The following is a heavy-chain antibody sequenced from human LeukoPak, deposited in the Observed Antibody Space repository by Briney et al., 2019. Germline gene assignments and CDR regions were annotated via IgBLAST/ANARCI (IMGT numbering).Heavy chain of an antibody. J-gene: IGHJ4*02. V-gene: IGHV5-51*01. CDR2: IYPDDSHT. Sequence: GESLKISCQGSGYSFTSYWIGWVRQTPGKGLEWMGIIYPDDSHTRYSPSFQGQVTFSADRSISTVYLQWSSLKASDSAMYYCARHTYCSGGSCYFDFWGQGTLVTVSS. CDR1: GYSFTSYW. D-gene: IGHD2-15*01. CDR3: ARHTYCSGGSCYFDF.